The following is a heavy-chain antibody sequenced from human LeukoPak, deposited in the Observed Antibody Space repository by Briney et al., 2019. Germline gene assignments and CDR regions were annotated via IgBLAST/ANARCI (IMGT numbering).Heavy chain of an antibody. CDR2: INEDGSEK. CDR3: TRDSGRFRLDY. J-gene: IGHJ4*02. Sequence: GSLRLSCAASGFTFRNYGMNWVRQAPGKGLEWVAGINEDGSEKYYVDSVKGRFTVSRDNAKNSLYLQMYSLRVEDTAVYYCTRDSGRFRLDYWGQGILVTVSS. D-gene: IGHD6-19*01. V-gene: IGHV3-7*01. CDR1: GFTFRNYG.